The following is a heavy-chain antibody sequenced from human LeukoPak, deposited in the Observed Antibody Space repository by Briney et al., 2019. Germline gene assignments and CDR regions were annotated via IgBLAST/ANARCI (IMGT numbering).Heavy chain of an antibody. D-gene: IGHD2-2*01. V-gene: IGHV4-4*07. CDR1: GGSISSYY. J-gene: IGHJ4*02. CDR2: IYTSGST. CDR3: ARGHMYCSSTSCSPYYFDY. Sequence: SETLSLTCTVSGGSISSYYWSWIRQPAGKGLEWIGRIYTSGSTNYNPSLKSRVTISVDTSKNQFSLKLSSVTAADTAVYYCARGHMYCSSTSCSPYYFDYWGQGTLVTVSS.